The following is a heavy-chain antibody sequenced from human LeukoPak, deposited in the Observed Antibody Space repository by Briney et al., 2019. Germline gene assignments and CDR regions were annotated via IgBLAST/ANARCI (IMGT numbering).Heavy chain of an antibody. J-gene: IGHJ5*02. D-gene: IGHD6-19*01. CDR2: IYTSGST. CDR3: ARGSKGYSSGWYLTP. Sequence: SETLSLTCTVSGGSISSYYWSWIRQPAGKGLEWIGRIYTSGSTNYNPSLKSRVTMSVDTSKNQFSLKLSSVTAADTAVYYCARGSKGYSSGWYLTPWGQGTLVTVSS. CDR1: GGSISSYY. V-gene: IGHV4-4*07.